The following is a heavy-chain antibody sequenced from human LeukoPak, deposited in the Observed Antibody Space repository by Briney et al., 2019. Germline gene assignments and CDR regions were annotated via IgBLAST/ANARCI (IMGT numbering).Heavy chain of an antibody. CDR1: GYSFTSYW. CDR3: ARLLIRSGWYYFDY. J-gene: IGHJ4*02. D-gene: IGHD6-19*01. CDR2: IYPGDSDT. V-gene: IGHV5-51*01. Sequence: GESLKISCKGSGYSFTSYWSGWVRQMPGKGLEWMGIIYPGDSDTRYSPSSQGQVTISADKSISTAYLQWSSRKASDTAMYYCARLLIRSGWYYFDYWGQGTLVTVSS.